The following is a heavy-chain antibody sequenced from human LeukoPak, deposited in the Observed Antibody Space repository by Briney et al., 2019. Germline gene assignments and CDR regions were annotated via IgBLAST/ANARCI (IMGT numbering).Heavy chain of an antibody. D-gene: IGHD5-24*01. CDR1: GFTFSSYA. V-gene: IGHV3-30*17. CDR2: VSSHGNDG. Sequence: PGGSLRLSCAASGFTFSSYAMSWVRQPPGKGLEWVAVVSSHGNDGYYADSVRGRFTISRDNSKNTLYLQIDSLRLEDTAIYYCTRDAYNFNDFDYWGQGTLVTVSS. J-gene: IGHJ4*02. CDR3: TRDAYNFNDFDY.